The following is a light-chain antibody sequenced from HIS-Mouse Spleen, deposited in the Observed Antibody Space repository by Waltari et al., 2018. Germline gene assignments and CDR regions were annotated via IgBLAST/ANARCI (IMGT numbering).Light chain of an antibody. CDR1: SSDVGSYNL. J-gene: IGLJ1*01. CDR2: EGS. V-gene: IGLV2-23*01. CDR3: CSYAGSSTYV. Sequence: QSALTQPASVSGSPGQSITISCTGTSSDVGSYNLVSWYQQHPGKAPKLMIYEGSKRPSWVSTRLSGSKSGNTASLTISGLQAEDEADYYCCSYAGSSTYVFGTGTKVTVL.